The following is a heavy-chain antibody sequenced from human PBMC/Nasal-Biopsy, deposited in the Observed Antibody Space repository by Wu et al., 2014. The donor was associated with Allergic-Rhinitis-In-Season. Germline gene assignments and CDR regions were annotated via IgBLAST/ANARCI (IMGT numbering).Heavy chain of an antibody. V-gene: IGHV3-21*01. CDR1: GFSFNTHT. D-gene: IGHD3-9*01. Sequence: LRLSCAASGFSFNTHTMNWVRQAPGKGLEWVSSISGSSSSIYYADAVRGRFTVSRDNAKNSLYLQMNSLRVEDTAVYYCARLLGYDILTGPFDSWGQGTLVTVSS. CDR2: ISGSSSSI. CDR3: ARLLGYDILTGPFDS. J-gene: IGHJ4*02.